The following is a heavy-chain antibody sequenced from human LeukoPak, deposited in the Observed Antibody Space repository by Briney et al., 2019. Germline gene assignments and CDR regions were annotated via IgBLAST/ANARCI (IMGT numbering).Heavy chain of an antibody. CDR2: ISSDESST. CDR3: ARGGFTGTSCPYFDY. D-gene: IGHD2-2*01. J-gene: IGHJ4*02. Sequence: GGSLRLSCAASGFTFSNYWMHWARQAPGKGLVWVSRISSDESSTTYADSVKGRFTISRDNAKNTLYLKMNTLRAEDTAIYFCARGGFTGTSCPYFDYWGQGTLVTVSS. CDR1: GFTFSNYW. V-gene: IGHV3-74*01.